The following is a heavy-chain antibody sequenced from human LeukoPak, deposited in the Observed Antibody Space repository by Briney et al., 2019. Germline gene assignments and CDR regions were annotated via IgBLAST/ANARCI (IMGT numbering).Heavy chain of an antibody. CDR1: GFTFSSYS. D-gene: IGHD3-22*01. V-gene: IGHV3-21*01. CDR3: ASPYYYDSSGGGY. Sequence: GGSLRLSCAASGFTFSSYSMNWVRQAPGKGLEWVSSISSSSSYIYYADSVKGRFTISGDNAKNSLYLQMNSLRAEDTAVYYCASPYYYDSSGGGYWGQGTLVTVSS. J-gene: IGHJ4*02. CDR2: ISSSSSYI.